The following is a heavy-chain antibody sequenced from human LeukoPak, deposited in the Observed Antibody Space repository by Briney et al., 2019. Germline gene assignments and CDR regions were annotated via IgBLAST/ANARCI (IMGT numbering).Heavy chain of an antibody. CDR1: GYPFTGYH. V-gene: IGHV1-2*02. J-gene: IGHJ5*02. CDR3: AALGSRMHVRTDP. D-gene: IGHD3-16*01. Sequence: ASVKVSCKASGYPFTGYHVQWVRQAPGQGLEWIGRISPDSGDTIYAQKFQGRVTMTRDTSISTAYMDLSRLTSDDTAVYYCAALGSRMHVRTDPWGQGTPVTVSS. CDR2: ISPDSGDT.